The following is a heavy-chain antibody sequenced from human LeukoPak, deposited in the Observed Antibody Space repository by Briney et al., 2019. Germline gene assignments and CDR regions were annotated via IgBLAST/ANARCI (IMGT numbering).Heavy chain of an antibody. CDR2: ISGSGGST. CDR3: EKDGYSYVRDAVDM. Sequence: GGSLRLSCAASGFTFSSYAMSWVRQAPGKGLEWVSAISGSGGSTYYADSVKRRFTISRDNSKNTLYLQMNSLRPEDTAVYFCEKDGYSYVRDAVDMWGQGPVVSVSS. D-gene: IGHD5-18*01. CDR1: GFTFSSYA. V-gene: IGHV3-23*01. J-gene: IGHJ3*02.